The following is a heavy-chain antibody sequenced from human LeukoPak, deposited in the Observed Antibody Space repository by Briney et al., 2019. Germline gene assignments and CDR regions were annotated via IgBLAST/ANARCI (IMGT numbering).Heavy chain of an antibody. J-gene: IGHJ3*02. CDR3: ARASGRFNAFDI. V-gene: IGHV4-30-2*01. D-gene: IGHD3-10*01. CDR2: IYHSGST. CDR1: GGSISSGGYS. Sequence: PSETLSLTCAVSGGSISSGGYSWSWIRQPPGKGLEWIGYIYHSGSTYYNPFLKSRVTISVDRSKNQFSLKLSSVTAADTAVYYCARASGRFNAFDIWGQGTMVTVSS.